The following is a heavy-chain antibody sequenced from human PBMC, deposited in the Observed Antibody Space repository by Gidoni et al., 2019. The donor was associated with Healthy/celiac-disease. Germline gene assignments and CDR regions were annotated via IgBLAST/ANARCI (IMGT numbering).Heavy chain of an antibody. CDR1: GGSISSYY. CDR3: AGKDGYNFDY. V-gene: IGHV4-59*01. Sequence: QVQLQESGPGLVKPSATLSLTCTVSGGSISSYYWSWIRQPPGKGLEWIGYIYYSGSTNYNPSLKSRVTISVDTSKNQFSLKLSSVTAADTAVYYCAGKDGYNFDYWGQGTLVTVSS. CDR2: IYYSGST. D-gene: IGHD5-12*01. J-gene: IGHJ4*02.